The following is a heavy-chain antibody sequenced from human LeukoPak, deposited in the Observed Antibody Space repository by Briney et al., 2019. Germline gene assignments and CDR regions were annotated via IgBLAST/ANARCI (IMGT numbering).Heavy chain of an antibody. V-gene: IGHV4-30-4*07. CDR1: GGSISSGGYS. CDR2: IYYSGST. J-gene: IGHJ3*02. Sequence: PSQTLSLTCAVSGGSISSGGYSWSWIRQPPGKGLEWIGYIYYSGSTYYNPSLKSRVTISVDTSKNQFSLKLSSVTAADTAVYYCARGSRLHDAFDIWGQGTMVTVSS. D-gene: IGHD5/OR15-5a*01. CDR3: ARGSRLHDAFDI.